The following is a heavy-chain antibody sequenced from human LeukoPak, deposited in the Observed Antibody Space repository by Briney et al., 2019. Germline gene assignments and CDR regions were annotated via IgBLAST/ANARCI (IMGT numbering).Heavy chain of an antibody. J-gene: IGHJ6*03. D-gene: IGHD6-13*01. CDR2: IWYDGSNK. Sequence: PGGSLRLSCAASGFTFSSYGMHWVRQAPGKGLEWVAVIWYDGSNKYYADSVKGRFTISRDNSKNTLYLQMNSLRAEDTAVHYCARVSEQLPYYYYYMDVWGKGTTVTVSS. CDR3: ARVSEQLPYYYYYMDV. CDR1: GFTFSSYG. V-gene: IGHV3-33*01.